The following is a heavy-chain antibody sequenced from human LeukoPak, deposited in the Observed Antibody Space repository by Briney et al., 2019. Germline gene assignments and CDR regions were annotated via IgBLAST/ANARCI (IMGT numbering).Heavy chain of an antibody. CDR3: ARHRGVYSSGWYSDFDY. CDR1: GGSISSSSYY. J-gene: IGHJ4*02. V-gene: IGHV4-39*01. CDR2: IYYSGST. Sequence: SETLSLTCTVSGGSISSSSYYWGWIRQPPGKGLAWIGSIYYSGSTYYNPSLKSRVTISVDTSKNQFSLKLSSVTAADTAVYYCARHRGVYSSGWYSDFDYWGQGTLVTVSS. D-gene: IGHD6-19*01.